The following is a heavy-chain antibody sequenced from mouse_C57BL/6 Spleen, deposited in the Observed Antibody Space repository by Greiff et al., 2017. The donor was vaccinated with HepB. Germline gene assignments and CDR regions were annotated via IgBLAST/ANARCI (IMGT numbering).Heavy chain of an antibody. CDR2: IDPSDSYT. Sequence: QVQLQQPGAELVMPGASVKLSCKASGYTFTSYWMHWVKQRPGQGLEWIGEIDPSDSYTNYNQKFKGKSTLTVDKSSSTAYMQLSSLTSEDSAVYYCARSKLNFDYWGQSTTLTVSS. V-gene: IGHV1-69*01. J-gene: IGHJ2*01. CDR3: ARSKLNFDY. CDR1: GYTFTSYW.